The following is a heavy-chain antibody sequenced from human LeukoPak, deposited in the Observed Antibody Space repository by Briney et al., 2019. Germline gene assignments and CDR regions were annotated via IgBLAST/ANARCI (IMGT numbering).Heavy chain of an antibody. V-gene: IGHV4-4*07. Sequence: SETLSLTCTVSGASISSYYWSWIRQPAGKGLEWIGRVYSSGSTNYNPSLKSRVTMSEDTFKNQFSLKLRSVTAADTAVYYCARDTDGYNWFDSWGQGTQVTVST. CDR1: GASISSYY. CDR3: ARDTDGYNWFDS. J-gene: IGHJ5*01. CDR2: VYSSGST. D-gene: IGHD4-17*01.